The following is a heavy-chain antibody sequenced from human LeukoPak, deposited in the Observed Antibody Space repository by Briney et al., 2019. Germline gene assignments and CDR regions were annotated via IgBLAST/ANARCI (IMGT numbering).Heavy chain of an antibody. CDR3: ARSVVPYYYYGMDV. V-gene: IGHV4-34*01. CDR2: INHSGST. Sequence: SETLSLTCAVYGGSFSGYYWSWIRQPPGKGLEWIGEINHSGSTNYNPSLKSRVTISVGTSKNQFSLKLSSVTAADTAVYYCARSVVPYYYYGMDVWGQGTTVTVSS. CDR1: GGSFSGYY. J-gene: IGHJ6*02. D-gene: IGHD4-23*01.